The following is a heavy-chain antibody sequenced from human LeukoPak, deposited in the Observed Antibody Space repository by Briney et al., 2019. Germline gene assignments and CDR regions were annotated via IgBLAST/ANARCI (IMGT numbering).Heavy chain of an antibody. CDR1: GFTFSSYA. CDR2: ISGSGGST. CDR3: AKDIAGAYDYGDYETFFDY. Sequence: GGSLRLSCAASGFTFSSYAMSWVRQAPGKGLEWVSAISGSGGSTYYADSVKGRFTISRDNSKNSLYLQMNSLRTEDTALYYCAKDIAGAYDYGDYETFFDYWGQGTLVTVSS. J-gene: IGHJ4*02. V-gene: IGHV3-43*02. D-gene: IGHD4-17*01.